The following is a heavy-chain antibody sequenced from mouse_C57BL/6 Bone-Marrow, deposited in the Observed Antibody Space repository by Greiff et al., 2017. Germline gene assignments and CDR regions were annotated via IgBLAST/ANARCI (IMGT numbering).Heavy chain of an antibody. D-gene: IGHD1-1*02. V-gene: IGHV7-1*01. CDR1: GFTFSDFY. Sequence: EVNVVESGGGLVQSGRSLRLSCATSGFTFSDFYMEWVRQAPGKGLEWIAARRNKANDYTTEYSASVKGRFIVSRDTSQSILYLQMNALRAEDTAIYYCARDAPYGYFDYWGQGTTLTVSS. CDR3: ARDAPYGYFDY. CDR2: RRNKANDYTT. J-gene: IGHJ2*01.